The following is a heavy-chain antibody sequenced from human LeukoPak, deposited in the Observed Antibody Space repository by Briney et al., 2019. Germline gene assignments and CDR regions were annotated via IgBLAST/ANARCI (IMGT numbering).Heavy chain of an antibody. V-gene: IGHV1-2*02. D-gene: IGHD2-15*01. CDR3: ARDHCSGGSCYWPFDP. J-gene: IGHJ5*02. CDR2: INPNSGGT. Sequence: ASVKVSCKASGYTFTGYYMHWARQAPGQGLEWMGWINPNSGGTNYAQKFQGRVTMTRDTSISTAYMELSRLRSDDTAVYYCARDHCSGGSCYWPFDPWGQGTPVTVSS. CDR1: GYTFTGYY.